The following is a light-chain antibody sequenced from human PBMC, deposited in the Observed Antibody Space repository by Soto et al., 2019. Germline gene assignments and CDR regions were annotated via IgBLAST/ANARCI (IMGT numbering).Light chain of an antibody. Sequence: DIQVTQSPSSLSASVGDRVTITCRASARMTRYLNWYQQQPGQPPKLLIFAATSLESGIPSRFSGSESGTDFTLTISSLQPDDFAAYYCQQSYSHPYTFGQGTILQIK. CDR3: QQSYSHPYT. J-gene: IGKJ2*01. CDR2: AAT. CDR1: ARMTRY. V-gene: IGKV1-39*01.